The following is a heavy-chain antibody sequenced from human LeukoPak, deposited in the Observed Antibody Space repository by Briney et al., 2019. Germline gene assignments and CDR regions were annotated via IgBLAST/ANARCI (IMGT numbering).Heavy chain of an antibody. CDR2: IEYGESTT. CDR1: GFTLSSYE. V-gene: IGHV3-23*01. D-gene: IGHD6-19*01. CDR3: AGNSGWYGIS. J-gene: IGHJ4*02. Sequence: GGSLRLSCMVSGFTLSSYEMSWIRQAPGKGLEWVSSIEYGESTTHYADSVRGRFTISRDNYKNTLYLQLTSLSDDDTAVYFCAGNSGWYGISWGQGTLVIVSS.